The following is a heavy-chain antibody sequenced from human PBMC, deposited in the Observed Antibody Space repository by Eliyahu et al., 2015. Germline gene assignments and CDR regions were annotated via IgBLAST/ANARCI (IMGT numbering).Heavy chain of an antibody. V-gene: IGHV3-23*01. J-gene: IGHJ3*01. D-gene: IGHD6-13*01. Sequence: EVQLLESGGGLVQPGGSLRLSCAGPGFXFRGSGMSWVRQAPGKGLEWVSGISGSGGSTYYADSVKGRFTISRDNSMDTLYLQMNSLRAEDTAIYYCTRDQYSTSWKDAFDFWGQGTMVTVSS. CDR3: TRDQYSTSWKDAFDF. CDR1: GFXFRGSG. CDR2: ISGSGGST.